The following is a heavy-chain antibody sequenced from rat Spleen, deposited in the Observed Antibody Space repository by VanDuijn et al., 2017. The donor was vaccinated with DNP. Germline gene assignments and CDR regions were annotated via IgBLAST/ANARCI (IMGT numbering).Heavy chain of an antibody. J-gene: IGHJ2*01. CDR3: TSKPHVRTAARFDY. V-gene: IGHV5-31*01. CDR2: ISNTGDHT. CDR1: GFTFSSYV. Sequence: EVQLVESGGGLVQPGSSLKVSCVASGFTFSSYVMHWFRQAPGKGLEWVASISNTGDHTYYSDSVKGRFSLSRDNAKSTLYLQLNSLRSEDTATYYWTSKPHVRTAARFDYWRQGVMVTVSS. D-gene: IGHD1-2*01.